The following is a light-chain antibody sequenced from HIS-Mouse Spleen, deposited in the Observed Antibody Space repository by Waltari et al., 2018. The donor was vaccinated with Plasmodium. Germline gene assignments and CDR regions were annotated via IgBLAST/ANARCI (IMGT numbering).Light chain of an antibody. J-gene: IGLJ1*01. CDR3: CSYAGSYTYV. CDR1: SRAVGGYNY. V-gene: IGLV2-11*01. CDR2: DVS. Sequence: QSALTQPRSVSGSTGQSVNISCTGTSRAVGGYNYVSWYQQHPGKAPKLMIYDVSKRPSGVPDRFSGSKSGNTASLTISGLQAEDEADYYCCSYAGSYTYVFGTGTKVTVL.